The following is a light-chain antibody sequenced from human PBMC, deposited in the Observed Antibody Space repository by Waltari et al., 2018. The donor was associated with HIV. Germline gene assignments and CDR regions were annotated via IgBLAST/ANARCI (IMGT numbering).Light chain of an antibody. Sequence: QSVLTQPPSTSGTPGQRVTISCSGSRSNIGSNYVYWYQQLPGTAPKLLIYRNHQRPAGVPDRFSGSKSDTSASLDISGLRSEDEALYYCSTWGGSLSGPVFGGGTKLTVL. CDR2: RNH. CDR1: RSNIGSNY. CDR3: STWGGSLSGPV. V-gene: IGLV1-47*01. J-gene: IGLJ3*02.